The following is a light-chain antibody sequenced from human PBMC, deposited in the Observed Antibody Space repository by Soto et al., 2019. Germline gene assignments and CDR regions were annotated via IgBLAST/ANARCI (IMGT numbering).Light chain of an antibody. V-gene: IGLV2-23*02. CDR1: SSDVGYYNL. CDR3: CSYAGSSTLL. CDR2: EVS. Sequence: QSALTQPASVSGSPGQSITISCTGTSSDVGYYNLVSWYQQHPGKVPKLMIYEVSERPSGVSNRFSGSKSGNTASLTIAGLQAEDDADYYCCSYAGSSTLLFGGGTKLTVL. J-gene: IGLJ2*01.